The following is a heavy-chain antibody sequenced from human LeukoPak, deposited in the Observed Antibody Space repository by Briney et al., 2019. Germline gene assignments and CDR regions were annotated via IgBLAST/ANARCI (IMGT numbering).Heavy chain of an antibody. V-gene: IGHV3-15*01. CDR1: GFTFSNAW. D-gene: IGHD3-3*01. CDR3: TTFLEWLPQVDY. CDR2: IKSKTDGGTT. J-gene: IGHJ4*02. Sequence: AGGSLRLSCAASGFTFSNAWMSWVRQAPGKGLEWVGRIKSKTDGGTTDYAAPVKGRFTISRDDSKNTLYLQMNSLKTEDTAVYYCTTFLEWLPQVDYWGQGTLVTVSS.